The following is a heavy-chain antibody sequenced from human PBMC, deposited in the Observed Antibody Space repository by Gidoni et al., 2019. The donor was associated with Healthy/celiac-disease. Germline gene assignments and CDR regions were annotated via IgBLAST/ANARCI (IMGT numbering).Heavy chain of an antibody. Sequence: EVQLVQSVPEVNKPGEPLQISCKRSGYSLTSYWLGRVRQKPGKGLAWVGIINPGNSETSYSPSFQGQVTISADKSINPAYLQWSSLKASDTAMYYCTRGGGGGNSGFLDYWGQGTLVTVSS. CDR1: GYSLTSYW. CDR3: TRGGGGGNSGFLDY. J-gene: IGHJ4*02. D-gene: IGHD2-21*02. V-gene: IGHV5-51*01. CDR2: INPGNSET.